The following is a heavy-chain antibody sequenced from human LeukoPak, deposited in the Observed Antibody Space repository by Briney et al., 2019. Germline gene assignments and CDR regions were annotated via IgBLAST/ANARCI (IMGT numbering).Heavy chain of an antibody. J-gene: IGHJ4*02. CDR1: GFTVSSNY. CDR3: AKVSRGDPNDY. V-gene: IGHV3-66*01. CDR2: IYSGGST. D-gene: IGHD4-17*01. Sequence: GGSLRLSCAASGFTVSSNYMSWVRQAPGKGLEWVSVIYSGGSTYYADSVKGRFTISRDNSKNTLYLQMNSLRAEDTAVYYCAKVSRGDPNDYWGQGTLVTVSS.